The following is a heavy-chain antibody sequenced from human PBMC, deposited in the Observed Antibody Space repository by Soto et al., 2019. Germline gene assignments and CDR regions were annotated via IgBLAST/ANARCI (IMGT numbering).Heavy chain of an antibody. CDR3: AREKYYFDY. CDR1: GGSISSYY. CDR2: IYYSGST. V-gene: IGHV4-59*01. Sequence: PSETLSLTCTVSGGSISSYYWSWIRQPPGKGLEWIGYIYYSGSTNYNPSLKSRVTISVDTSKNQFSLKLSSVTAADTAVYYCAREKYYFDYWGQGTLVTASS. J-gene: IGHJ4*02.